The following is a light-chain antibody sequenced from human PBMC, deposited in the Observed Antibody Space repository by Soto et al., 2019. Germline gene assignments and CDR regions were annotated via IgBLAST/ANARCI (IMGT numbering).Light chain of an antibody. CDR2: WAS. V-gene: IGKV4-1*01. CDR1: QSILYNPNNKNS. CDR3: QQYYNTPWT. J-gene: IGKJ1*01. Sequence: DFVMTQSPDSLAVSLGERATINCKSSQSILYNPNNKNSLIWYQQKPGQPPKMLIYWASTRASGVPDRFDGSGSGTDFTLTISSLQAEDVAVYYRQQYYNTPWTFGQGTKVDIK.